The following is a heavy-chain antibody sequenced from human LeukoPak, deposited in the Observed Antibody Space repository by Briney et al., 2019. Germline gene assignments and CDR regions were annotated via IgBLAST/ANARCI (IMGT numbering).Heavy chain of an antibody. V-gene: IGHV1-8*01. CDR3: ARGRSFWFDP. D-gene: IGHD3-10*01. CDR2: MNPKSGNT. Sequence: ASVKVSCKASGYTFGNYDINWVRQATGQGLEWMGWMNPKSGNTGYAQKCKGRVTMTRNTSISTAYMHLSSLTSEDTAVYYCARGRSFWFDPWGQGTLVTVSS. J-gene: IGHJ5*01. CDR1: GYTFGNYD.